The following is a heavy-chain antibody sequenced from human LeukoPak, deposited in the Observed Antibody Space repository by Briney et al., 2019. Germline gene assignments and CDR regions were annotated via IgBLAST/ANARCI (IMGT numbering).Heavy chain of an antibody. Sequence: GGSLRLSCAASGFTFSSHWMSWVRQGPGKGLEWVANIKYDGSGKYYMDSVKGRFTVSRDNAKNSLYLQLSSLRAEDTAVYYCVRDFTWTTGDEIWGQGTQVTVSS. CDR2: IKYDGSGK. CDR3: VRDFTWTTGDEI. J-gene: IGHJ4*02. CDR1: GFTFSSHW. V-gene: IGHV3-7*01. D-gene: IGHD7-27*01.